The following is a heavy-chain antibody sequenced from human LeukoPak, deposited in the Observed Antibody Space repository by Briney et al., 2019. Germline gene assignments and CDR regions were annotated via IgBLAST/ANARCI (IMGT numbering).Heavy chain of an antibody. CDR2: IKQGGSEK. V-gene: IGHV3-7*03. D-gene: IGHD2-2*01. J-gene: IGHJ6*04. CDR1: GFTFSSYW. Sequence: GGSLRLSCAASGFTFSSYWMSWVRQAPGKGLEWVANIKQGGSEKYYVDSVKGRFTISRDNAKNSLYLQMNSLRAEDTAVYYCARKKPLGYCSSTSCYSDYYYGMDVWGKGTTVTVSS. CDR3: ARKKPLGYCSSTSCYSDYYYGMDV.